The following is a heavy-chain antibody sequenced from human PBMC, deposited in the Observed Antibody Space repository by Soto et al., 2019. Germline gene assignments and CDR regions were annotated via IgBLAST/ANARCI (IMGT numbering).Heavy chain of an antibody. Sequence: QVQLVQSGAEMKKPGASVNVSCQASGNTFTTYSIHWVRQAPGQGLEWMGTINLAGGSTRYKQKFQGRVTMTRDTSTSTVYMELSSLRSEDTAVYYCVREVHVYYYGSGKNWFDPWGQGTLVTVSS. CDR2: INLAGGST. CDR3: VREVHVYYYGSGKNWFDP. J-gene: IGHJ5*02. CDR1: GNTFTTYS. D-gene: IGHD3-10*01. V-gene: IGHV1-46*01.